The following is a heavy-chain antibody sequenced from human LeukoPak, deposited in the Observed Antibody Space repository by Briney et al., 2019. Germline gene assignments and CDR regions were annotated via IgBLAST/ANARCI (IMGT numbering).Heavy chain of an antibody. V-gene: IGHV3-23*01. CDR2: ISTSGNTV. CDR3: AKKGEYCSGNSCSPAHDY. CDR1: GFTLSSNV. J-gene: IGHJ4*02. D-gene: IGHD2-2*01. Sequence: PGGSLRLPCVASGFTLSSNVLSWVRPAPGKGLEWVSAISTSGNTVYYADSVKGRFTISRDNSKNTLYLQMNSLRAEDTALYYCAKKGEYCSGNSCSPAHDYWGQGTLATVSS.